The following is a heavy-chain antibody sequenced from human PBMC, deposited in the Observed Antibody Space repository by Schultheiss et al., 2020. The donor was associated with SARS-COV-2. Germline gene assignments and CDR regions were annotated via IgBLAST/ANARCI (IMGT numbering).Heavy chain of an antibody. CDR1: GFTFSRYG. J-gene: IGHJ6*02. D-gene: IGHD2-8*01. CDR3: AKSRIMATYYYYGMDV. CDR2: ISYDGSNK. Sequence: GGSLRLSCAASGFTFSRYGMHWVRQAPGKGLEWVAVISYDGSNKYYADSVKGRFTVSKDNSKNALLLQMNSLRAEDTAIYYCAKSRIMATYYYYGMDVWGQGTTVTVSS. V-gene: IGHV3-30*18.